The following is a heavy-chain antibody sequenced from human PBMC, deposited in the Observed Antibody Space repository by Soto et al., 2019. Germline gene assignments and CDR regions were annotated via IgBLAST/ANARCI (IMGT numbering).Heavy chain of an antibody. Sequence: PGESLKISCKGSGYSFTSYWIGWVRQMPGKGLEWMGIIYPGDSDTRYSPSFQGQVTISADKSISTAYLQWSSLKASDTAMYYCARVNCSGGSCFSPFDYWGQGTLVTVSS. CDR2: IYPGDSDT. J-gene: IGHJ4*02. V-gene: IGHV5-51*01. CDR1: GYSFTSYW. CDR3: ARVNCSGGSCFSPFDY. D-gene: IGHD2-15*01.